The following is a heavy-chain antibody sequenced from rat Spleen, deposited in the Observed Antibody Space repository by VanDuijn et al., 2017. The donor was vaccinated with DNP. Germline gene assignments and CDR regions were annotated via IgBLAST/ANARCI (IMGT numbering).Heavy chain of an antibody. V-gene: IGHV2-15*01. CDR1: GFSLTSYG. CDR3: TREVAPFAY. J-gene: IGHJ3*01. CDR2: IWSGGST. Sequence: QVQLKESGPGLVQPSQTLPLTCTVSGFSLTSYGVSWFRQPPGKGLEWIAAIWSGGSTDYNSTLKSRLSITRDTSKSQIFLKMNSLQTEDTAIYFCTREVAPFAYWGQGTLVTVSS.